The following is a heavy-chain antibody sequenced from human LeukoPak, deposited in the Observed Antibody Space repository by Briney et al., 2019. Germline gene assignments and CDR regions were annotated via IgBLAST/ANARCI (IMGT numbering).Heavy chain of an antibody. J-gene: IGHJ4*02. D-gene: IGHD7-27*01. CDR3: AKRTGDTAYYFDF. V-gene: IGHV3-23*01. CDR1: GFTFSSYA. Sequence: GGSLRLSCTTSGFTFSSYALSWVRQAPGKGLEWVSGIRVSGSTYYPDSVTGRFTISRDNSENTLYLQMSGLRAEDTAIYYCAKRTGDTAYYFDFWGQGVLVTVSS. CDR2: IRVSGST.